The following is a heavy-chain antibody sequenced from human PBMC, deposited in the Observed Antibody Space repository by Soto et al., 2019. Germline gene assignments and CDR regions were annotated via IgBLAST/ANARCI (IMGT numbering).Heavy chain of an antibody. J-gene: IGHJ5*02. V-gene: IGHV3-33*01. CDR2: IWYDGSNK. CDR1: GFTFSSYG. D-gene: IGHD3-22*01. Sequence: QVQLVESGGGVVQPGRSLRLSCAASGFTFSSYGMHWVRQAPGKGLEWVAVIWYDGSNKYYADSVKGRFTISRDNSKNTLYLQMNSLRAEDTAVYYCAADYYDSSGYIKGNWFDPWGQGTLVTVSS. CDR3: AADYYDSSGYIKGNWFDP.